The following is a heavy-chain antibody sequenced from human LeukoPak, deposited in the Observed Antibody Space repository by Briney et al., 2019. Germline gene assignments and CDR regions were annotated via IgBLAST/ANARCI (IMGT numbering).Heavy chain of an antibody. CDR3: ASGNPPWR. J-gene: IGHJ4*02. D-gene: IGHD1-14*01. V-gene: IGHV3-21*01. CDR1: GFTFSSHS. Sequence: PGGSLRLSCAASGFTFSSHSMTWVRQAPGKGLEWVSSISSSSSYIYYADSVKGRFTISRDNAKNSLYLQMNSLRAEDTAVYYCASGNPPWRWGQGTLVTVSS. CDR2: ISSSSSYI.